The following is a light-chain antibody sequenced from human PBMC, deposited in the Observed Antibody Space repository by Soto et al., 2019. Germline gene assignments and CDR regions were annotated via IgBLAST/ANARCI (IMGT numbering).Light chain of an antibody. V-gene: IGLV2-14*01. CDR3: SSYTSSSPCV. J-gene: IGLJ1*01. CDR1: SSDVGGYKY. Sequence: QSALTQPASVSGAPGQSSTISCTGTSSDVGGYKYVSWYQQYPGKAPKLMIYEVSNRPSGVSNRFSGSKSGNTASLTISGLQAEDEADYYCSSYTSSSPCVFGTGTKVTVL. CDR2: EVS.